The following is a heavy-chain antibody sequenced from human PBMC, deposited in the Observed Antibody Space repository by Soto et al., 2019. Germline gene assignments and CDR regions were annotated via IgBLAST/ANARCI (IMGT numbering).Heavy chain of an antibody. D-gene: IGHD3-10*01. CDR3: ARALAGEGILDD. J-gene: IGHJ4*01. V-gene: IGHV4-31*03. Sequence: SETLSLTCTVSGGSISSGGYYWSWIRQHPGKGLEWIGYIYYSGSTYYNPSLKSRVTISVDTSKNQFSLKLSSVTTADTAVYYCARALAGEGILDDWGQGTLVTVSS. CDR1: GGSISSGGYY. CDR2: IYYSGST.